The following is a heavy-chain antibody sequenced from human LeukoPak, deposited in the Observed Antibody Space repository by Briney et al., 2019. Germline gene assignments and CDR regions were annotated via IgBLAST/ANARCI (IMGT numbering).Heavy chain of an antibody. CDR2: INPNSGGT. Sequence: ASVKVSCKASGYTFTGYYMHWVRQAPGQGLEWMGWINPNSGGTNYAQKFQGRVTMTRDTSISTAYMELSRLRSDDTAAYYCARGGSTFYYDSSGSPLDALDIWGQETVLTVSS. D-gene: IGHD3-22*01. CDR3: ARGGSTFYYDSSGSPLDALDI. V-gene: IGHV1-2*02. J-gene: IGHJ3*02. CDR1: GYTFTGYY.